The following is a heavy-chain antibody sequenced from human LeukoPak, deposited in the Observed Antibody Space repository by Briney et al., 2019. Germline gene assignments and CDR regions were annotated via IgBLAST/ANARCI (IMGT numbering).Heavy chain of an antibody. J-gene: IGHJ4*02. CDR2: IRHDGSNK. CDR1: GFTFRSYG. V-gene: IGHV3-30*02. D-gene: IGHD3-3*01. Sequence: SGGPLRLPCEASGFTFRSYGMHWVRQAPGKGLEWVAFIRHDGSNKYYADSVKGRFTISRDNSKSALFLHMDTVRADDTAFYYCAKDSPPTSEWLPDYWGQGTLVSISS. CDR3: AKDSPPTSEWLPDY.